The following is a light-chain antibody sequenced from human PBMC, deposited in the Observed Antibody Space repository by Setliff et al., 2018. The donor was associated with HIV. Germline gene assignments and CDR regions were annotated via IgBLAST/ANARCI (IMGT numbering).Light chain of an antibody. J-gene: IGLJ1*01. CDR3: QSYDSSLSGSNV. Sequence: QSALAQPPSVSGAPGQRVTISCTGSSSNIGAGYDVHWYQQPPGTAPKLLIYGNSNRPSGVPDRFSGSKSGTSASLAITGLQAADEADYYCQSYDSSLSGSNVFGTGTKVTVL. CDR2: GNS. CDR1: SSNIGAGYD. V-gene: IGLV1-40*01.